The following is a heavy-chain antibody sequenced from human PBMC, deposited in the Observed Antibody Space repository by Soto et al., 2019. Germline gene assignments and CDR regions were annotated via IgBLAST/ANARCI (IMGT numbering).Heavy chain of an antibody. J-gene: IGHJ5*02. CDR2: INDDGSST. CDR3: AREVIAATGTIRWFDP. CDR1: GGSFSRHW. D-gene: IGHD6-25*01. Sequence: ETLSLTCAVYGGSFSRHWMHWVRQTPGKGPVWVSRINDDGSSTKYADSVKGRFTIARDNAKNTVFLQMSSLRAGDTAVYYCAREVIAATGTIRWFDPWGQGTLVTVSS. V-gene: IGHV3-74*03.